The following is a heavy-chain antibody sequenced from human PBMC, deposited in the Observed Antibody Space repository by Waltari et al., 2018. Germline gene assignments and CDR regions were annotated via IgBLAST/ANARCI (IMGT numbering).Heavy chain of an antibody. CDR2: ISGSGDNT. CDR3: TRANVWSGYLFDF. Sequence: EVQLLESGGGLIQPGGSLRLSCTASGFTFSIDAMNWVRQAPGKGLEWVSGISGSGDNTYYADSVKGRFTISRDNSENTVYLQMSSLRAEDTAVYYCTRANVWSGYLFDFWGQGTQVTVSS. D-gene: IGHD3-3*01. V-gene: IGHV3-23*01. CDR1: GFTFSIDA. J-gene: IGHJ4*02.